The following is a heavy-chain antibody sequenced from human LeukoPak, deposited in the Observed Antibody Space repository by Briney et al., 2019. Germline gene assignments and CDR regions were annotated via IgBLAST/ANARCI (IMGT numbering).Heavy chain of an antibody. CDR3: ARYDGDYAFDY. D-gene: IGHD4-17*01. Sequence: GGSLRLSCAASGFTFDDYGMSWVRQAPGKGLEWVSGISWNGGSTGYADSVKGRFTISRDNAKNSLYLQMNSLRAEDTAVYYCARYDGDYAFDYWGQGTLVTVSS. CDR2: ISWNGGST. CDR1: GFTFDDYG. V-gene: IGHV3-20*04. J-gene: IGHJ4*02.